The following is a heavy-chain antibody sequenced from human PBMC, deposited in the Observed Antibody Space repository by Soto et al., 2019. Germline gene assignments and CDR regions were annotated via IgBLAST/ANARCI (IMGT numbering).Heavy chain of an antibody. CDR1: GYSFTSYW. D-gene: IGHD2-2*01. CDR2: IYPGDSDT. CDR3: ARGSGTSYIPLNWFDP. V-gene: IGHV5-51*01. Sequence: GESLKISCKGSGYSFTSYWIGWVRQMPGKGLEWMGIIYPGDSDTRYSPSFQGQVTISADKSISTAYLQWSSLKASDTAMYYCARGSGTSYIPLNWFDPWGQGTLVTVSS. J-gene: IGHJ5*02.